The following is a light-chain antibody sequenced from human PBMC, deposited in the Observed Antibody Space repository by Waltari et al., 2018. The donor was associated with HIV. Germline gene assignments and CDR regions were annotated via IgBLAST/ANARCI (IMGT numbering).Light chain of an antibody. Sequence: QSVLTQPPSVSGAPGRRVTISCPGSSSNIGADYDVHWYQQYPGTVPKLLIYANTNRPSGVPDRFSGSKSGTSASLAITGLRAEDEAVYYCQSYDTSLSGSRVFGGGTKLTVL. CDR3: QSYDTSLSGSRV. CDR2: ANT. CDR1: SSNIGADYD. J-gene: IGLJ3*02. V-gene: IGLV1-40*01.